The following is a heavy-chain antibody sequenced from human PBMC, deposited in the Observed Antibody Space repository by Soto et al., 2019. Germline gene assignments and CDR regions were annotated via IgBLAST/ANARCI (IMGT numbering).Heavy chain of an antibody. J-gene: IGHJ3*02. CDR2: VGWAGDT. CDR3: PLRRDYDI. CDR1: GFSLTTRSMC. V-gene: IGHV2-70*01. Sequence: GAAMVNPTHTLKLTCTLSGFSLTTRSMCVSWIRQSPGQALQWLALVGWAGDTYYSTSLKTRLTISRDTSTNPVLLIMTNLDRAHTPIHSCPLRRDYDIW. D-gene: IGHD4-17*01.